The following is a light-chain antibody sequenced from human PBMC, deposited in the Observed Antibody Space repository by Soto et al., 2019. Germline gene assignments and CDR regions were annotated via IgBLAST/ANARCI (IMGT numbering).Light chain of an antibody. CDR3: QQHDNLSYT. CDR1: QDISNY. V-gene: IGKV1-33*01. CDR2: DAS. Sequence: DIQMTQSPSSLSASVGDRVTITCQASQDISNYLNWYQQKPGKAPKLLIYDASNLETGVPSRFSGSGSGTDFTFTISSLQAEDIATYYCQQHDNLSYTFGQGTKLEIK. J-gene: IGKJ2*01.